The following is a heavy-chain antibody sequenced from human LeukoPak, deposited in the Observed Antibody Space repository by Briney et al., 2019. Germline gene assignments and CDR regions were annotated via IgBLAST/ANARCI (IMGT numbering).Heavy chain of an antibody. J-gene: IGHJ6*03. CDR3: ARFGYSHGYGWGGGCYYYYMDV. Sequence: GGSLRLSCAPSGFTFSSYGMHWVRQAPGKGLEWVAFIRYDGSNRHYADSVKGRFTISRDNAKNSLYLQMNTLRAEDTAVYYCARFGYSHGYGWGGGCYYYYMDVWGKGTTVTVSS. V-gene: IGHV3-30*02. CDR1: GFTFSSYG. CDR2: IRYDGSNR. D-gene: IGHD5-18*01.